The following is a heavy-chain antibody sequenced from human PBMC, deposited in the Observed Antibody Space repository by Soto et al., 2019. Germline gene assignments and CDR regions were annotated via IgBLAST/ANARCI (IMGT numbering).Heavy chain of an antibody. V-gene: IGHV4-4*02. J-gene: IGHJ4*02. CDR3: VHHGGVPYYHDF. CDR2: IFYSGST. CDR1: GGSLSSSSW. D-gene: IGHD2-8*01. Sequence: PSEPLCLTSAVSGGSLSSSSWWSWVRQPPGKTLEWLGEIFYSGSTKYNPSLNSRVTISADQSKNDFSLRLSSVTAADTAVYYCVHHGGVPYYHDFWGQGMLVTVSS.